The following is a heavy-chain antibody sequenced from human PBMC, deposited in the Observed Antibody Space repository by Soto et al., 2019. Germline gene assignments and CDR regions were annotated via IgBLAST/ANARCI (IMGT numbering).Heavy chain of an antibody. CDR2: IYYSGST. J-gene: IGHJ6*03. D-gene: IGHD3-3*01. Sequence: PSETLSLTCPVSGESISSYSWSWIRQPPGKGLEWIGYIYYSGSTYYNPSLKSRVTISVDTSKNQFSLKLSSVIAADTAVYYCARHESRTYYDFWSGYSSSQAGYYYMDVWGKGTTVTVSS. V-gene: IGHV4-59*04. CDR3: ARHESRTYYDFWSGYSSSQAGYYYMDV. CDR1: GESISSYS.